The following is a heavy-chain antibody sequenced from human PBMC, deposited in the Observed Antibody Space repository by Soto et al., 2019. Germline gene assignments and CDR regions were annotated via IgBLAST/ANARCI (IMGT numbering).Heavy chain of an antibody. CDR2: ISSTGSTI. Sequence: GGSLRLSCAASGFTFSDYYMSWIRQAPGKGLESVSYISSTGSTIYYADSVKGRFTISRDNAKNSLYMQMNSLRAEDTAVYYCARVVYSSFGTNWFDPWGQGTLVTVSS. J-gene: IGHJ5*02. CDR1: GFTFSDYY. V-gene: IGHV3-11*01. CDR3: ARVVYSSFGTNWFDP. D-gene: IGHD6-6*01.